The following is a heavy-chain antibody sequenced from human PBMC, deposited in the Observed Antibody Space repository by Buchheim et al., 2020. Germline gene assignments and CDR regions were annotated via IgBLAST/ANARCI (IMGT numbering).Heavy chain of an antibody. V-gene: IGHV3-23*01. CDR3: AKHPAKFDT. CDR1: GLASTSYG. Sequence: EVRPLQSGGGVVQPGGSLRLSCVISGLASTSYGVSWVRQAPGKGLEWVAGIESGGSTYYPDSVKGRFAIYRDTSKNTLFLEMHSLRAEDTAVYFCAKHPAKFDTWGQGTL. CDR2: IESGGST. J-gene: IGHJ5*02.